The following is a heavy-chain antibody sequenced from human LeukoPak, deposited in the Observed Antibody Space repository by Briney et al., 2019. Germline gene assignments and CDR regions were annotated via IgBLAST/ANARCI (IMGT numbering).Heavy chain of an antibody. V-gene: IGHV1-69*13. CDR2: IIPPFGAA. CDR3: ARGDRCRTISCYWGAGY. CDR1: GGTLSNYA. D-gene: IGHD2-21*01. Sequence: ASVTVSCKASGGTLSNYAISWVRQAPGQGLEWMGGIIPPFGAANYAHKFRGRVTFTADESTSTAYMELSSLTSEDSAVYYCARGDRCRTISCYWGAGYWGQGTLVTVSS. J-gene: IGHJ1*01.